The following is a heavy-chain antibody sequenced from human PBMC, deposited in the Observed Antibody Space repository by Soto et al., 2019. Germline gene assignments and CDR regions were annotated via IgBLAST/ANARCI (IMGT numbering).Heavy chain of an antibody. D-gene: IGHD3-16*02. CDR2: IYYSGST. V-gene: IGHV4-39*01. J-gene: IGHJ6*03. CDR3: ARRHLGEISLNPYYMDV. Sequence: PSETLSLTCTVSGGSISSSSYYWGWIRQPPGKGLEWIGSIYYSGSTYYNPSLKSRVTISVDTSKNQFSLKLSSVTAADTAVYYCARRHLGEISLNPYYMDVWGKGTTVTVSS. CDR1: GGSISSSSYY.